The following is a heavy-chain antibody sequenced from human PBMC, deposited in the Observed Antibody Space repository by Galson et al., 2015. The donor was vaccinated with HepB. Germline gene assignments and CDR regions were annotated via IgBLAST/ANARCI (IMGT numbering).Heavy chain of an antibody. J-gene: IGHJ5*02. V-gene: IGHV1-2*02. D-gene: IGHD3-3*01. Sequence: SVKVSCKASGYTFTGYYMHWVRQAPGQGLEWMGWINPNSGGTNYAQKFQGRVTMTRDTSISTAYMELSRLRSDDTAVYYCARDRGGTLRFLEWFGNWFDPWGQGTLVTVSS. CDR1: GYTFTGYY. CDR2: INPNSGGT. CDR3: ARDRGGTLRFLEWFGNWFDP.